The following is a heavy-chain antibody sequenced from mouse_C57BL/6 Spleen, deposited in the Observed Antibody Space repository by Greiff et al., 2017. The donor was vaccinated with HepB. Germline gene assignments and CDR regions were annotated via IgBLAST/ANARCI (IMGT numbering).Heavy chain of an antibody. CDR2: IDPEDGET. J-gene: IGHJ4*01. D-gene: IGHD1-1*01. V-gene: IGHV14-2*01. CDR3: ARYLGLHYGSSLYYAMDY. Sequence: EVQLHQSGAELVKPGASVKLSCTASGFNIKDYYMHWVKQRTEQGLEWIGRIDPEDGETKYAPKFQGKATITADTSSNTAYLQLSSLTSEDTAVYYCARYLGLHYGSSLYYAMDYWGQGTSVTVSS. CDR1: GFNIKDYY.